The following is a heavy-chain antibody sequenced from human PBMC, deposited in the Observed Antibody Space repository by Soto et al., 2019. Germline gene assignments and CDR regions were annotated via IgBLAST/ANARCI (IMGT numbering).Heavy chain of an antibody. CDR2: IYPADSDI. CDR3: ARSAVVNAFDI. CDR1: GYSFISYW. Sequence: SLKISCKGTGYSFISYWIGWVRQMPGKGLEWMGIIYPADSDIRYSPSFQGQVTISADKSISTAYLQWSSLKASDTAMYYCARSAVVNAFDIWGQGTMVTVSS. J-gene: IGHJ3*02. V-gene: IGHV5-51*01. D-gene: IGHD2-15*01.